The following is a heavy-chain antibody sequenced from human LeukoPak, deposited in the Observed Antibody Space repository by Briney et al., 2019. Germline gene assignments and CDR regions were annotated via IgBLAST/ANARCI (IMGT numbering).Heavy chain of an antibody. CDR3: ARELCY. Sequence: GGSLRLSCAASGFTFSSYWMHWVRQAPGKGLVWVSHIYSDGSSTNYADSVKGRFTISRDNAKNTLYLQMNSLTDEDTAMYYCARELCYWGQGTLVTVSS. J-gene: IGHJ4*02. V-gene: IGHV3-74*01. CDR2: IYSDGSST. CDR1: GFTFSSYW.